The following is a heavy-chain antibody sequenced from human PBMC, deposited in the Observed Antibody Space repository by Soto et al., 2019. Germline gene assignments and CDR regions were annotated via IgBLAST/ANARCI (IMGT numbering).Heavy chain of an antibody. Sequence: GGSLRLSCAASGFTFSSYWMHWVRQAPGKGLVWVSRINSGGSSTSYADSVKGRFTISRDNAKNTLYLQMNSLRAEDTAVYYCARVQSPYCSSTSCHGAFDYWGQGTLVTVSS. CDR1: GFTFSSYW. J-gene: IGHJ4*02. CDR2: INSGGSST. D-gene: IGHD2-2*01. V-gene: IGHV3-74*01. CDR3: ARVQSPYCSSTSCHGAFDY.